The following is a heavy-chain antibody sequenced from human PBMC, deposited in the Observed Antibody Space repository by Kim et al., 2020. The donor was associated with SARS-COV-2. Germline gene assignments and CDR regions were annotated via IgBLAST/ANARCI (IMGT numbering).Heavy chain of an antibody. D-gene: IGHD2-15*01. Sequence: ASVKVSCKASGYTFTGYYMHWVRQAPGQGLEWMGWINPNSGGTNYAQKFQGRVTMTRDTSISTAYMELSRLRSDDTAVYYCARVRGYCSGGSCNRIYWYFDLWGRGTLVTVSS. J-gene: IGHJ2*01. CDR3: ARVRGYCSGGSCNRIYWYFDL. V-gene: IGHV1-2*02. CDR2: INPNSGGT. CDR1: GYTFTGYY.